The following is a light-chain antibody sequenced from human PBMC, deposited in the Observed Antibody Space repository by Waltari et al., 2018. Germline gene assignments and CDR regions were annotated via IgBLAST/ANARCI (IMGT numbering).Light chain of an antibody. V-gene: IGKV1-17*02. CDR3: QQGYSYPLT. J-gene: IGKJ4*01. CDR1: QDIDND. Sequence: DIQMTQSPSSLSASVGDTVTITCQASQDIDNDLNWYQQKPGRSPKLLIYRASSLQSGIPSRFSGSGSGTDFTLIISDLQPEDFATYFCQQGYSYPLTFGGGTKVEI. CDR2: RAS.